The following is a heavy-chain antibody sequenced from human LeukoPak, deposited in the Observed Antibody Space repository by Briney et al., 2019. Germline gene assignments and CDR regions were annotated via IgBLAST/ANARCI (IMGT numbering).Heavy chain of an antibody. J-gene: IGHJ4*02. CDR1: GFTFSTYS. CDR3: ARVRYFDY. CDR2: ISSTGSTT. Sequence: PGGSLRLSCAASGFTFSTYSMNWVRQAPGKGLEWVSYISSTGSTTYYADSVRGRFTISRDNAKDSLYLQMNSLRADDTAVYYCARVRYFDYWGQGTLVTVSS. V-gene: IGHV3-48*01.